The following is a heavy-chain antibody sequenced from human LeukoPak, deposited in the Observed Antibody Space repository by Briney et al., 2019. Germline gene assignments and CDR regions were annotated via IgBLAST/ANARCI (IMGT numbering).Heavy chain of an antibody. D-gene: IGHD2-15*01. CDR3: ARNWVQGAKVVVGDY. J-gene: IGHJ4*02. V-gene: IGHV3-30*04. Sequence: GGSLRLSCVASGFTFSSYAMHWVRQAPGKGLEWVAVISYDGSNKYYADSVKGRFTISRDNSKNTLYLQMNSLRAEDTAVYYCARNWVQGAKVVVGDYWGQGTLVTVSS. CDR1: GFTFSSYA. CDR2: ISYDGSNK.